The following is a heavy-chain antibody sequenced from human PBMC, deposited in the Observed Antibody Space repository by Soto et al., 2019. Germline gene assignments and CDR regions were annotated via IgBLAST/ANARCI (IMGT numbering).Heavy chain of an antibody. D-gene: IGHD6-13*01. V-gene: IGHV3-30*18. CDR1: GFTFSSYG. J-gene: IGHJ4*02. CDR2: ISYDGSNK. CDR3: AKGQAAAGLDY. Sequence: QVQLVESGGGVVQPGRSLRLSCAASGFTFSSYGMHWVRQAPGKGLERVAVISYDGSNKYYADSVKGRFTISRDNSKNTLYLQMNSLRAEDTAVYYCAKGQAAAGLDYWGQGTLVTVSS.